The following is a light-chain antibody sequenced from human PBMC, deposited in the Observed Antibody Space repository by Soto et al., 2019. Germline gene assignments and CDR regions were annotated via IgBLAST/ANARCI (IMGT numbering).Light chain of an antibody. J-gene: IGKJ1*01. V-gene: IGKV3-20*01. Sequence: EIVLTQSPGTLSLSPGERATLSCRASQSVSSSYLAWYQQKPGQAPRLLIYVASTRATGIPDRFSGSGSGTEFTLTISRLEPEDFAVYSCQQYGSLPWTFGQGTKVEIK. CDR2: VAS. CDR3: QQYGSLPWT. CDR1: QSVSSSY.